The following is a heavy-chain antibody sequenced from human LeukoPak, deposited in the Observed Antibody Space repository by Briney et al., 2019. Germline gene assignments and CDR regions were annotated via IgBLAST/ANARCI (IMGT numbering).Heavy chain of an antibody. CDR1: GGSVSSGGYY. Sequence: PSETLSLTCSVSGGSVSSGGYYWSWIRQPPGKGLECIGYFYYSGSTNYNPSLKSRVTISVDTFKNQFSLKLSSVTAADTAVYYCARKGRKYYDSSGYHYGAQEPLVTVSS. CDR3: ARKGRKYYDSSGYHY. CDR2: FYYSGST. J-gene: IGHJ4*02. D-gene: IGHD3-22*01. V-gene: IGHV4-61*08.